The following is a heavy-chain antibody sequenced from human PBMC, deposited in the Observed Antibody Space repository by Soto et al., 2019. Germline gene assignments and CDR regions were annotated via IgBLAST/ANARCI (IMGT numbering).Heavy chain of an antibody. CDR3: ARVCGKNDFWSGYFSPGGYYMDV. CDR1: GFTFGDYA. J-gene: IGHJ6*03. CDR2: IRSKAYGGTT. Sequence: GGSLRLSCTASGFTFGDYAMSWFRQAPGKGLEWVGFIRSKAYGGTTEYAASVKGRFTISRDDSKSIAYMELRSLRSDDTAVYYCARVCGKNDFWSGYFSPGGYYMDVWGKGTTVTVSS. D-gene: IGHD3-3*01. V-gene: IGHV3-49*03.